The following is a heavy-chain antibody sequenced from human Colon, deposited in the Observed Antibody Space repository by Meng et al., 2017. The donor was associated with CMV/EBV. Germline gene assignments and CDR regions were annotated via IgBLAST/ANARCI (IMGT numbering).Heavy chain of an antibody. V-gene: IGHV4-39*07. J-gene: IGHJ5*02. CDR2: IYYSGTT. Sequence: SETLSLTCSVSRGSVSLGNYYWGWIRQSPGKDLEWIGSIYYSGTTFYNPSLKSRVSMTIDSSKNQFSLTLKSVTAADTAVYYCARGPQLWFGNNLFDPWGQGSLVTVSS. CDR3: ARGPQLWFGNNLFDP. CDR1: RGSVSLGNYY. D-gene: IGHD5-18*01.